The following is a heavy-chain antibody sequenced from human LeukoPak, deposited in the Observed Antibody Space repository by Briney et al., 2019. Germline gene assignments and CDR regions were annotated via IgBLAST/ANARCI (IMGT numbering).Heavy chain of an antibody. CDR2: IHYSGSI. CDR3: ASQKTLVRGAIRLFDASDI. Sequence: PSETLSLTCTVSGGSISSNSYFWGWIRQPPGKGLEWIGIIHYSGSIYYSPSLKGRLSISVDTSKNQFSLKLSSVTAADTAVYYCASQKTLVRGAIRLFDASDIWGQGTVVTVSS. D-gene: IGHD3-10*01. J-gene: IGHJ3*02. CDR1: GGSISSNSYF. V-gene: IGHV4-39*01.